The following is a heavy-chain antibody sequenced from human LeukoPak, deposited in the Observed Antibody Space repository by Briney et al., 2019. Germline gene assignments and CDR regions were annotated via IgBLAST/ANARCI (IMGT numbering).Heavy chain of an antibody. CDR3: ARVVAYCDGDCHQYFQH. V-gene: IGHV3-21*01. CDR2: ISRSSSYI. CDR1: GFTFSSYS. D-gene: IGHD2-21*02. Sequence: PGGSLRLSCAASGFTFSSYSMNWVRQAPGKGLEWVSSISRSSSYIHYADSVKGRFTISRDNAKNSLYLQMSSLRAEDTAVYYCARVVAYCDGDCHQYFQHWGQGTLVTVSS. J-gene: IGHJ1*01.